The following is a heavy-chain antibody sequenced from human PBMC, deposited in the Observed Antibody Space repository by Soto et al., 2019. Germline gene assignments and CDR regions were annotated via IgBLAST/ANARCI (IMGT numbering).Heavy chain of an antibody. D-gene: IGHD6-13*01. CDR2: ISSSSSYI. J-gene: IGHJ4*02. CDR1: GFTFSSYS. V-gene: IGHV3-21*01. CDR3: ARDGALSSSWYYFDY. Sequence: GGSLRLSCAASGFTFSSYSMNWVRQAPGKGLEWVSSISSSSSYIYYADSVKGRFTISRDNAKNALFLQMNSLRAEDTAVYYCARDGALSSSWYYFDYWGQGTLVTVSS.